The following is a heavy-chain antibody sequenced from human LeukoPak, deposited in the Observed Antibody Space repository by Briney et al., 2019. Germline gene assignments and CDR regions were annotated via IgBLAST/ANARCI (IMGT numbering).Heavy chain of an antibody. J-gene: IGHJ5*02. D-gene: IGHD2-2*01. CDR1: GASFSSGDQY. V-gene: IGHV4-31*03. CDR2: IHPSGRL. CDR3: VRGVVSTSRPPKNRFDP. Sequence: SQTLSLTCTVSGASFSSGDQYWNWIRQSPGKGLEWIGSIHPSGRLYNNPSLESRVTISIDTSKNQFSLNLNSVTAADTAVYYCVRGVVSTSRPPKNRFDPWGQGTPVTVSS.